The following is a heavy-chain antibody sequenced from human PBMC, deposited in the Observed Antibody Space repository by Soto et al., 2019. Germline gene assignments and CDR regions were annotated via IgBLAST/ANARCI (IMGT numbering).Heavy chain of an antibody. CDR1: GYTFTTYG. CDR2: ISVYNGNT. J-gene: IGHJ3*01. D-gene: IGHD3-22*01. V-gene: IGHV1-18*04. CDR3: VRAKIRSSHYYEPPAFDL. Sequence: ASVKVSCKASGYTFTTYGISWVRQAPGQGLEWMGWISVYNGNTKYAKKFQGRVTMTTDTSTNIAYMDLRSLRSDDTAVYYCVRAKIRSSHYYEPPAFDLWGQGTMVTVSS.